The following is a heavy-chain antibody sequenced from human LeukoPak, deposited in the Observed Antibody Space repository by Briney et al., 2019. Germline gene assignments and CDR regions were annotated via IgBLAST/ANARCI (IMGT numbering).Heavy chain of an antibody. V-gene: IGHV3-53*01. CDR2: MYMDGTT. J-gene: IGHJ5*02. CDR1: GLTVSNNY. D-gene: IGHD3-10*01. CDR3: ARDSLWFGESYSP. Sequence: GGSLRLSCAASGLTVSNNYISWIRQAPGRGLEWVSVMYMDGTTYYADSVRGRFTLSRDSSMNTVYLHMNSLRDEDTAVYYCARDSLWFGESYSPWGQGALVTVSS.